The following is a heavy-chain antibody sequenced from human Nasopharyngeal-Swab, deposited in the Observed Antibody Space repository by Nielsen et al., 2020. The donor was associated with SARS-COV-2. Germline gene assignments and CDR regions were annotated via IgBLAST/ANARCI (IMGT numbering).Heavy chain of an antibody. CDR2: ISYDGSNK. V-gene: IGHV3-30-3*01. J-gene: IGHJ6*02. CDR1: GFTFSSYA. CDR3: ARDPMITFGGVIVADYYYYGMDV. D-gene: IGHD3-16*02. Sequence: GALRLSCAASGFTFSSYAMHWVRQAPGKGLEWVAVISYDGSNKYYADSVKGRFTISRDNSKNTLYLQMNSLRAEDTAVYYCARDPMITFGGVIVADYYYYGMDVWGQGTTVTVSS.